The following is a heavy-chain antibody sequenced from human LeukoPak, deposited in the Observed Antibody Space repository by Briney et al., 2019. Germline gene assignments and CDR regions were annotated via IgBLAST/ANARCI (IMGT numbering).Heavy chain of an antibody. CDR2: MNPNSGNT. CDR1: GYTFTSYD. D-gene: IGHD2-2*02. CDR3: ARGLRVVVPAAILYYFDY. V-gene: IGHV1-8*03. J-gene: IGHJ4*02. Sequence: ASVRVSCKASGYTFTSYDINWVRQAAGQGLEWMGWMNPNSGNTGYAQKFQGRVTITRNTSISTAYMELSSLRSEDTAVYYCARGLRVVVPAAILYYFDYWGQGTLVTVSS.